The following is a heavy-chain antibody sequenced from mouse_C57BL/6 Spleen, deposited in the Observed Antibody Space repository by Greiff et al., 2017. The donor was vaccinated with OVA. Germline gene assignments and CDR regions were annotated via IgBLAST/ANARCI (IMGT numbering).Heavy chain of an antibody. CDR3: VRDSNSFDY. CDR2: IRSKSNNNAT. Sequence: EVMLVESGGGLVQPKGSLKLSCAASGFSFTTYAMNWVRQAPGKGLEWVARIRSKSNNNATYYAVSVKDRFTISRDDSESMLYLQMNNVKTEDTAMYCCVRDSNSFDYWGKGTTLTVSS. CDR1: GFSFTTYA. V-gene: IGHV10-1*01. D-gene: IGHD2-5*01. J-gene: IGHJ2*01.